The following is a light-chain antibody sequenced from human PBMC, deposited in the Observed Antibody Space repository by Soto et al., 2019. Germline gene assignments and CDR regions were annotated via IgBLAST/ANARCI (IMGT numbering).Light chain of an antibody. Sequence: DIQMTQSPSSLSASVGDRVTITCRSSQSISSYLNWYQQKPGKAPKLLIYAASSLQSGVPSRFSGSRSRTYFTLTISSLQPKDFATYYCQQSYSTLRTFGQGTKVDIK. CDR1: QSISSY. CDR2: AAS. J-gene: IGKJ1*01. CDR3: QQSYSTLRT. V-gene: IGKV1-39*01.